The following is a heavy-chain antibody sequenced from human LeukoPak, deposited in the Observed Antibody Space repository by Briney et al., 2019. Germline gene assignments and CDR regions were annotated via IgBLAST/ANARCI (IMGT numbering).Heavy chain of an antibody. CDR1: GFTFSSYW. CDR3: ARVYRGYVDGGDAFDI. CDR2: IKQDGSEK. V-gene: IGHV3-7*01. D-gene: IGHD5-12*01. J-gene: IGHJ3*02. Sequence: GGSLRLSCAASGFTFSSYWMSWVRQAPGKGLEWVANIKQDGSEKYYVDSVKGRFTISRDNAKNSLYLQMNSLRAEDTAVYYCARVYRGYVDGGDAFDIWGQGTMVTVSS.